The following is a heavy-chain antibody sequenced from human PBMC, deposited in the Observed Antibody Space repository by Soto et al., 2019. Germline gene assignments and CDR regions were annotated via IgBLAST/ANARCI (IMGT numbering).Heavy chain of an antibody. V-gene: IGHV5-51*01. Sequence: PGESLKLSCTGSGYSFTRYWIGWVRQMPGKGLGWMGIIYPGDSDTRYSPSFQGQVTISADKSISTAYLQWSSLKASDTAMYYCARHRRGYYDFWSGPARNYYYYYYGMDVWGQGTTVTVSS. CDR3: ARHRRGYYDFWSGPARNYYYYYYGMDV. D-gene: IGHD3-3*01. J-gene: IGHJ6*02. CDR1: GYSFTRYW. CDR2: IYPGDSDT.